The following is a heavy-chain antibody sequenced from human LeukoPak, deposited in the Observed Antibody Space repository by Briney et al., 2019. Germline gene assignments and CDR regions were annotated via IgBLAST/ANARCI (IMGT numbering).Heavy chain of an antibody. CDR2: ISNNGGYT. Sequence: PGGSLRLSCAASGFTFSSSAMSWVRQAPGKGLEWVSAISNNGGYTYYADSVKGRFTISRDNSKNTLYLQVNSLRAEDTAVYYCAKGGKWGVTPFDYWGQGTLVTVSS. D-gene: IGHD1-26*01. V-gene: IGHV3-23*01. CDR3: AKGGKWGVTPFDY. J-gene: IGHJ4*02. CDR1: GFTFSSSA.